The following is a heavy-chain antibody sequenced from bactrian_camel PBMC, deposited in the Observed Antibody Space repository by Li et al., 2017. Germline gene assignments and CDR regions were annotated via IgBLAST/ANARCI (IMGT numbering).Heavy chain of an antibody. D-gene: IGHD2*01. Sequence: VQLVESGGGSVQAGGSLRLSCAASGYTTFGKCMGWFRQAPGKEREGVAVIRRFSGTTFYADSVKGRFTISRDNAKNTLYLQMNTLKTTDTDVYYCATQTDCSRGNCYSNWVGYKNWGKGTQVTVS. V-gene: IGHV3S59*01. J-gene: IGHJ4*01. CDR3: ATQTDCSRGNCYSNWVGYKN. CDR1: GYTTFGKC. CDR2: IRRFSGTT.